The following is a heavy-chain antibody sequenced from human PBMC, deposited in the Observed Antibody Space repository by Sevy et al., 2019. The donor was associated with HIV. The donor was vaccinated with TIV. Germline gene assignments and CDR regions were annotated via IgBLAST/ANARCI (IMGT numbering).Heavy chain of an antibody. Sequence: GGSLRLSCAASGFTFSSYGMHWVRQAPGKGLEWVAVIWYDGSNKYYADSVKGRFTISRDNSKNTLYLQMNSLRAEDTAVYYCARAIGGSVDAFDIWGQRTMVTVSS. CDR1: GFTFSSYG. CDR3: ARAIGGSVDAFDI. V-gene: IGHV3-33*01. J-gene: IGHJ3*02. CDR2: IWYDGSNK. D-gene: IGHD3-16*01.